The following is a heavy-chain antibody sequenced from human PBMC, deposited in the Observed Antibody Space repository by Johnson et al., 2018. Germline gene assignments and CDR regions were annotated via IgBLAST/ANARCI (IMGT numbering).Heavy chain of an antibody. CDR3: AKSPYSYETPAYYIDV. D-gene: IGHD5-18*01. J-gene: IGHJ6*03. CDR1: GFTFSSYG. Sequence: QVQLLESGGGVVQPGRSLRLSCVASGFTFSSYGMYWVRQAPGKGLEWVAVISYDGSNKNYADSVKGRFTISRDNSKNTLYLQMNSLRAEEMAVYYCAKSPYSYETPAYYIDVWGKGTTVTVSS. V-gene: IGHV3-30*18. CDR2: ISYDGSNK.